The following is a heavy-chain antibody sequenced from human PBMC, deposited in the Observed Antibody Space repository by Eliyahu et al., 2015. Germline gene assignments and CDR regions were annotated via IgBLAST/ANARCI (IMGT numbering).Heavy chain of an antibody. CDR3: TRGTFFDYGGEGVDY. Sequence: EVQLVESGGGLVKPGRSLRLSCTASGFTFGDYAMSWFRQAPGKGLEWVGFIRSKAYGGTTEYAASVKGRFTISRDDSKSIAYLQMNSLKTEDTAVYYCTRGTFFDYGGEGVDYWGQGTLVTVSS. J-gene: IGHJ4*02. CDR2: IRSKAYGGTT. V-gene: IGHV3-49*05. CDR1: GFTFGDYA. D-gene: IGHD4-23*01.